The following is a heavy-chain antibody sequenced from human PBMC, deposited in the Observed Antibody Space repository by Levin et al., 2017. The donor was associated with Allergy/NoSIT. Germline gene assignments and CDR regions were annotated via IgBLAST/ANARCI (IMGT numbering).Heavy chain of an antibody. D-gene: IGHD6-6*01. Sequence: SVKVSCKASGGTFSSYAISWVRQAPGQGLEWMGGIIPIFGTANYAQKFQGRVTITADESTSTAYMELSSLRSEDTAVYYCARDPEYSSSSEDYWGQGTLVTVSS. V-gene: IGHV1-69*13. J-gene: IGHJ4*02. CDR1: GGTFSSYA. CDR3: ARDPEYSSSSEDY. CDR2: IIPIFGTA.